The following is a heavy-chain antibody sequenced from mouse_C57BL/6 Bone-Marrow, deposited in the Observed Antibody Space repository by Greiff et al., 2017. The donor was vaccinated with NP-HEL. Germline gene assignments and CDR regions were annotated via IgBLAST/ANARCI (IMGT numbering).Heavy chain of an antibody. CDR3: TTAYLWFAY. J-gene: IGHJ3*01. Sequence: EVQRVESGAELVRPGASVKLSCTASGFNIKDDYMHWVKQRPEQGLEWIGWIDPENGDTEYASKFQGKATITADTSSNTAYLQLSSLTSEDTAVYYCTTAYLWFAYWGQGTLVTVSA. V-gene: IGHV14-4*01. CDR2: IDPENGDT. D-gene: IGHD5-5*01. CDR1: GFNIKDDY.